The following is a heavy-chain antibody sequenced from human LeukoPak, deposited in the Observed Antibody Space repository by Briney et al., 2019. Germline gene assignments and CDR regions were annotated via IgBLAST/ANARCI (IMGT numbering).Heavy chain of an antibody. J-gene: IGHJ4*02. CDR1: GFIFSSYG. D-gene: IGHD1-26*01. V-gene: IGHV3-30*02. CDR3: ASLLGATTAIDY. Sequence: GGSLRLSCAASGFIFSSYGMHWVRQAPGKGLEWVAFIRYDGRNKYYADSVKGRFTISRDNSKNTLYLQMNSLRGEDTAVYYCASLLGATTAIDYWGQGTLVTVSS. CDR2: IRYDGRNK.